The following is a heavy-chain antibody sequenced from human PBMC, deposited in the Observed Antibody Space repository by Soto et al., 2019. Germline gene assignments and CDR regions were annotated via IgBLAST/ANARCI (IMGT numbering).Heavy chain of an antibody. CDR2: ISSSSSYI. J-gene: IGHJ6*03. CDR1: GFTFSSYS. Sequence: GGSLRLSCAASGFTFSSYSMNWVRQAPGKGLEWVSSISSSSSYIYYADSVKGRFTISRDNAKNSLYLQMNSLRVEDTAVYYCARDFPYSSSSDYYYYMDVWGKGTTVTVSS. CDR3: ARDFPYSSSSDYYYYMDV. V-gene: IGHV3-21*01. D-gene: IGHD6-6*01.